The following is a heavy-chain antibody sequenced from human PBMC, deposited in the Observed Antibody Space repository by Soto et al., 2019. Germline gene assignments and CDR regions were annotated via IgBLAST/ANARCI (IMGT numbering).Heavy chain of an antibody. D-gene: IGHD3-10*01. CDR3: AKGTPXYYYGSGSYSPSRWFDP. J-gene: IGHJ5*02. V-gene: IGHV3-23*01. CDR1: GFTFSSYA. Sequence: GGSLRLSCAASGFTFSSYAMSWVRQAPGKGLEWVSAISGSGGSTYYADSVKGRFTISRDNSKNTLYLQMNSLRAEDTAVYYCAKGTPXYYYGSGSYSPSRWFDPWGQGTLVTVSS. CDR2: ISGSGGST.